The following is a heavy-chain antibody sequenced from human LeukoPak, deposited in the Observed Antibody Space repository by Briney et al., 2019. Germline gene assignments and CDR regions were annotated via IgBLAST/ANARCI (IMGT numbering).Heavy chain of an antibody. CDR3: ARDYARAGVGNFYYFYMDV. D-gene: IGHD2-15*01. Sequence: PSETLSLTCTVSGGSISSYYWSWIRQPAGKGLEWIGRIYTSGSTNYNPSLKSRVTMSVDTSKNQFSLNLSSVTAADTAVYYCARDYARAGVGNFYYFYMDVWGKGTTVTVSS. J-gene: IGHJ6*03. V-gene: IGHV4-4*07. CDR1: GGSISSYY. CDR2: IYTSGST.